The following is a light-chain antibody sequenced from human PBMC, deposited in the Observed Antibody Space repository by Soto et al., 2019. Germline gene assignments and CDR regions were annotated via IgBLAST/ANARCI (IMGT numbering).Light chain of an antibody. CDR3: HKYGTSVGT. J-gene: IGKJ1*01. V-gene: IGKV3-20*01. CDR2: AES. Sequence: EIVLTQAPGTLSLSPGERATLSCRASQSIITNYLAWYRQKPGQAPRLLIYAESSRATGIPDRFSGSGSGTDLTLTISRLEPEDFAVYYCHKYGTSVGTCGQGTKVDIK. CDR1: QSIITNY.